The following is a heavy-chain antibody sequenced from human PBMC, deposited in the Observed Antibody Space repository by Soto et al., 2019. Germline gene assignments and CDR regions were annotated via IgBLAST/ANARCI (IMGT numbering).Heavy chain of an antibody. J-gene: IGHJ4*02. CDR2: VDYSGDT. Sequence: SETLSLTCTVSGDSISSYYCSWIRLPPGKGLEWLGYVDYSGDTKYNPSLKSRVTISVDTSKNQFSLKLSSVTAADTAVYYCARSPYSSSSDFDYWGQGTLVTVSS. D-gene: IGHD6-6*01. CDR1: GDSISSYY. CDR3: ARSPYSSSSDFDY. V-gene: IGHV4-59*01.